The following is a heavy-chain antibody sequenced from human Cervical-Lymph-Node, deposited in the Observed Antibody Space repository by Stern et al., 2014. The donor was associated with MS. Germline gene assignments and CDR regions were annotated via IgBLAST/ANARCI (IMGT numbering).Heavy chain of an antibody. CDR2: FNWNSGSI. D-gene: IGHD6-19*01. Sequence: EVQLVESGGGLVQPGRSLRLSCAASGFTFDDYAMHWVRQVPGKGLEWGSGFNWNSGSIAYADSVKGRFTISRDNAKNSLYLQMNSLRVEDTALYYCVKEGVAVAGPLDYWGQGTLVTVSS. CDR3: VKEGVAVAGPLDY. J-gene: IGHJ4*02. V-gene: IGHV3-9*01. CDR1: GFTFDDYA.